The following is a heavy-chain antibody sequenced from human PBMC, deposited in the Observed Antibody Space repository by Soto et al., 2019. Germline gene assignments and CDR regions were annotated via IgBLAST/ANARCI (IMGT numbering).Heavy chain of an antibody. CDR3: ARDHLNYDILTGCLQLSGMDV. CDR1: GYTFTSYD. D-gene: IGHD3-9*01. CDR2: MNPNSGTT. J-gene: IGHJ6*02. Sequence: ASVKVSCKASGYTFTSYDINWVRQATGQGLEWMGWMNPNSGTTGYAQKFQGRVTMTRNTSISTAYMELSSLRSEATAVYYCARDHLNYDILTGCLQLSGMDVWGQGTTVTVSS. V-gene: IGHV1-8*01.